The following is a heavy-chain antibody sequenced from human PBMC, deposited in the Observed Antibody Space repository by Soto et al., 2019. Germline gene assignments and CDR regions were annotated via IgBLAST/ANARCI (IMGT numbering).Heavy chain of an antibody. Sequence: PGGSLRLSCAASGFTFSSYAMSWVRQAPGKGLEWVSAISGSGGSTYYADSVKGRFTISRDNSKNTLYLQMNSLRAEDTAVYYCAKDLPKSYYDFWSGYYTALDYWGQGTLVTVSS. CDR1: GFTFSSYA. CDR2: ISGSGGST. J-gene: IGHJ4*02. D-gene: IGHD3-3*01. V-gene: IGHV3-23*01. CDR3: AKDLPKSYYDFWSGYYTALDY.